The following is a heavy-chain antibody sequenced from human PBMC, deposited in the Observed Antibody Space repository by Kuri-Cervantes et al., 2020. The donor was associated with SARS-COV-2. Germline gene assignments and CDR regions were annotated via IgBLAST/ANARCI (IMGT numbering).Heavy chain of an antibody. D-gene: IGHD3-16*01. J-gene: IGHJ6*02. CDR1: GGTLSSYG. Sequence: SVKVSCKPSGGTLSSYGFSWVRQAPGQGLEWMGGIIPFIGPSNLAQKFQGRVTITADESTSTAYMELSSLRSEDTAVYYCATCCSSTHERQNYVMSDYYGMDVWGQGTTVTVSS. CDR3: ATCCSSTHERQNYVMSDYYGMDV. CDR2: IIPFIGPS. V-gene: IGHV1-69*13.